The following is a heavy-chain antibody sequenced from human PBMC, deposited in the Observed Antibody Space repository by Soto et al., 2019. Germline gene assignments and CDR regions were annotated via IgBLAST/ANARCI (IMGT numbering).Heavy chain of an antibody. V-gene: IGHV3-9*01. Sequence: PGGSLRLSCAASGFTFDDYAMHWVRQAPGKGLEWVSGISWNSGSIGYADSVKGRFTISRDNAKNSLYLQMNSLRAEDTALYYCVKDKVAGPHDAFDIWGQGTMVTVSS. D-gene: IGHD5-12*01. J-gene: IGHJ3*02. CDR3: VKDKVAGPHDAFDI. CDR1: GFTFDDYA. CDR2: ISWNSGSI.